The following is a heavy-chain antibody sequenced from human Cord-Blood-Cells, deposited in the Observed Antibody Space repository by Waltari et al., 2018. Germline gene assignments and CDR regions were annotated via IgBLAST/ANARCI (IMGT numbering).Heavy chain of an antibody. CDR2: ISGSGGST. V-gene: IGHV3-23*01. Sequence: EVQLLEYGGGLVQTGGSLRLSCAASGFPFSSHAMSWVRQAPGKGLEWVSAISGSGGSTYYADSVKGRFTSSRDNSKNTLYLQMNSLRAEDTAVYYCAKEVGATSSSWTDYWGQGTLVTVSS. CDR1: GFPFSSHA. D-gene: IGHD6-13*01. J-gene: IGHJ4*02. CDR3: AKEVGATSSSWTDY.